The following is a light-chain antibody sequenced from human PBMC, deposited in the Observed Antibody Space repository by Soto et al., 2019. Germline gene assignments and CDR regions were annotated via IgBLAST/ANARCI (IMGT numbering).Light chain of an antibody. V-gene: IGLV2-14*01. CDR2: EVS. CDR1: SSDVGGYNY. J-gene: IGLJ2*01. Sequence: QSALTQPASVSGSPGQSITISCTGTSSDVGGYNYVSWYQQHPSKAPKLMIYEVSNRPSGVSNRLSGSKSGNTASLTISGLQAEDEADYYCSSYTSRSTVVFGGGTKLTVL. CDR3: SSYTSRSTVV.